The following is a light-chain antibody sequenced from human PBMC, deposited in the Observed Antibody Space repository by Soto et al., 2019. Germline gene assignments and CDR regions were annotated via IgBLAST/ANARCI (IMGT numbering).Light chain of an antibody. CDR3: QQYSTWPLT. J-gene: IGKJ4*01. V-gene: IGKV3-15*01. Sequence: EIVMTQSPATLSVSPGERATLSCRASQSVYNNLAWYQQKPGQAPRLLIYRASTRATGFPARFSGGGSGTEFTLTITSRQSEDFAVYLCQQYSTWPLTFGGGTKVEIK. CDR2: RAS. CDR1: QSVYNN.